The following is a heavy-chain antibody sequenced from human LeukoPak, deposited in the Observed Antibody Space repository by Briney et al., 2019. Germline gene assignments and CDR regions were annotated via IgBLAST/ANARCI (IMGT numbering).Heavy chain of an antibody. V-gene: IGHV4-4*02. J-gene: IGHJ3*02. CDR3: ARRSTAPWDAFDI. CDR2: IYHSGST. Sequence: GSLRLSCAASGFTFSSYAMSWVRQPPGKGLEWIGEIYHSGSTNYNPSLKSRVTISVDKSKNQFSLKLSSVTAADTAVYYCARRSTAPWDAFDIWGQGTMVTVSS. D-gene: IGHD5/OR15-5a*01. CDR1: GFTFSSYAM.